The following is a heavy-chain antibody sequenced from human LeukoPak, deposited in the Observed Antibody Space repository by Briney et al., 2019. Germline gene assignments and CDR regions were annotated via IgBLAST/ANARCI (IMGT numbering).Heavy chain of an antibody. D-gene: IGHD5-24*01. J-gene: IGHJ4*02. CDR1: GGSISSGSYS. CDR3: GRRRDGYNLSYFDY. CDR2: IYTSGST. V-gene: IGHV4-61*02. Sequence: PSETLSLTCTVSGGSISSGSYSWSWIRQPAEKGLEWIGRIYTSGSTNYNPSLKSRVTISVDSSKNQFSLKLSSMTAAETAVYYCGRRRDGYNLSYFDYWGQGTLVTVSS.